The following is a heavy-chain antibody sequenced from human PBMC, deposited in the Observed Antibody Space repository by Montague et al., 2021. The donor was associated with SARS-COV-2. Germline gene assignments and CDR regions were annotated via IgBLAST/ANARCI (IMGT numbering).Heavy chain of an antibody. V-gene: IGHV2-70*01. CDR1: GFSLSTSGMC. CDR2: IDWDDDK. CDR3: ARVTTVTYPYYYYYGMDV. J-gene: IGHJ6*02. Sequence: PALVKPTQTLTLTCTFSGFSLSTSGMCVSWTRQPPGKALEWLALIDWDDDKYYSTSLKTRLTISKDTSKNQVVLTMTNMDPVDTATYYCARVTTVTYPYYYYYGMDVWGQGTTVTVSS. D-gene: IGHD4-11*01.